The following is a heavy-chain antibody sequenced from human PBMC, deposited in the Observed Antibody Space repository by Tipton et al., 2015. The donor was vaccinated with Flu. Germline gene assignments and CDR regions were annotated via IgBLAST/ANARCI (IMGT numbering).Heavy chain of an antibody. CDR3: ARGLGGYGGNSAQNAFDI. Sequence: TLSLTCTVSGYSISSGYYWGWIRQPPGKGLEWIGSIYHSGSTYYNPSLKSRVTISVDTSKNQFSLKLSSVTAADTAVYYCARGLGGYGGNSAQNAFDIWDQG. CDR2: IYHSGST. D-gene: IGHD4-23*01. V-gene: IGHV4-38-2*02. J-gene: IGHJ3*02. CDR1: GYSISSGYY.